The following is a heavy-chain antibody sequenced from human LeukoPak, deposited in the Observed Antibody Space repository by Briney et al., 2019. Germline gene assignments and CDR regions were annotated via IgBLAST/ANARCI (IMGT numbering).Heavy chain of an antibody. CDR1: GGSFSGYY. J-gene: IGHJ3*02. D-gene: IGHD4-23*01. V-gene: IGHV4-34*01. CDR2: INHSGST. Sequence: TSSETLSLTCAVYGGSFSGYYWSWIRQPPGKGLEWIGEINHSGSTNYNPSLKSRVTISVDTSKNQFSLKLSSVTAADTAVYYCASGGNDAFDIWGQGTMVTVSS. CDR3: ASGGNDAFDI.